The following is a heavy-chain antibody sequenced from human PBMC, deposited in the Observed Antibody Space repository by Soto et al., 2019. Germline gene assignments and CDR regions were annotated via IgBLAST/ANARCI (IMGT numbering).Heavy chain of an antibody. V-gene: IGHV4-59*01. CDR3: ARGRYSSSWDPYYYYGMDV. J-gene: IGHJ6*02. D-gene: IGHD6-13*01. CDR1: GGSISSYY. CDR2: IYYSGST. Sequence: RLSETLSLTCTVSGGSISSYYWSWIRQPPGKGLEWIGYIYYSGSTNYNPSLKSRVTISVDTSKNQFSLKLSSVTAADTAVYYCARGRYSSSWDPYYYYGMDVWGQGTTVTVSS.